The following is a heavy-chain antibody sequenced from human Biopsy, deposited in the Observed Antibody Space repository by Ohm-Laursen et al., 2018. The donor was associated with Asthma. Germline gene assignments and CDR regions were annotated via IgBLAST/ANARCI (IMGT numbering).Heavy chain of an antibody. D-gene: IGHD6-19*01. V-gene: IGHV3-30*03. CDR2: ISHDGSTK. Sequence: SLRLSCTASGFSFSEFVMHWVRQAPGKGLEWVAVISHDGSTKYYADSVKGRFTISRDNSKNTLYLQMNSLRAEDTAVYYCARESSVAGSSDFDYWGQGTLVTVSS. CDR1: GFSFSEFV. CDR3: ARESSVAGSSDFDY. J-gene: IGHJ4*02.